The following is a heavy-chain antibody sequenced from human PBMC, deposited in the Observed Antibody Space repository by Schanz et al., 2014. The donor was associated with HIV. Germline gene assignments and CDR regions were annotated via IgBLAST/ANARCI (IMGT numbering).Heavy chain of an antibody. CDR3: ARHLPGGLFSPLTL. D-gene: IGHD3-16*01. J-gene: IGHJ4*02. Sequence: QVHLVQSGAEVKKPGSSVKVSCKPSGGTFSTYAVSWVRQAPGQGLEYMGGIIPIFGSPKYAQKFQGRVTMTADKSTSTAYMELSSLRSEDTAIYYCARHLPGGLFSPLTLWGQGTLVTVSS. CDR1: GGTFSTYA. V-gene: IGHV1-69*06. CDR2: IIPIFGSP.